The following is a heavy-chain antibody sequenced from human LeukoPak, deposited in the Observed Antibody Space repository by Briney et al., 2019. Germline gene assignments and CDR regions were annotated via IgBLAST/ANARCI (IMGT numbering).Heavy chain of an antibody. V-gene: IGHV3-7*01. CDR1: GFTFSSYW. J-gene: IGHJ3*02. CDR2: IKQDGSEK. Sequence: GGSLRLSCAASGFTFSSYWMSWVRQAPGKGLEWVANIKQDGSEKYYVDSVKGRFTISRDNAKNSLYLQMNSLRAEDTAVYYCTRRGYYDFWSGLDAFDSWGQGTMVTVSS. CDR3: TRRGYYDFWSGLDAFDS. D-gene: IGHD3-3*01.